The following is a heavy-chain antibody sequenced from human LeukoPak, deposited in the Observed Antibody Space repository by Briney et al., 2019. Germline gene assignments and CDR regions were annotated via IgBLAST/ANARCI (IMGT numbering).Heavy chain of an antibody. J-gene: IGHJ4*02. D-gene: IGHD5-18*01. CDR3: ARADWDTAMIDY. CDR2: INSDGSSI. V-gene: IGHV3-74*01. CDR1: GFTLSSYW. Sequence: PGGSLRLSCAASGFTLSSYWMHWVRQAPGKGLVWVSRINSDGSSITYADSVKGRFTISRDNAKNSLYLQMNSLRAEDTAVYYCARADWDTAMIDYWGQGTLVTVSS.